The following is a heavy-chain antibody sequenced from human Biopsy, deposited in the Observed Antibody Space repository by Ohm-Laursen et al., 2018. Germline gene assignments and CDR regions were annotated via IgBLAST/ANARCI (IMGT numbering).Heavy chain of an antibody. CDR3: ATKLTGYFHH. CDR1: GGTFSNYG. V-gene: IGHV1-69*06. D-gene: IGHD3-9*01. J-gene: IGHJ1*01. Sequence: SSVKVSCKAPGGTFSNYGVNWVRQAPGQGLEWLGGSIPILGTGNYAQKFQDRVTVAADTSTSTATMELRSLRSDDTAVYYCATKLTGYFHHWGQGTLVIVSS. CDR2: SIPILGTG.